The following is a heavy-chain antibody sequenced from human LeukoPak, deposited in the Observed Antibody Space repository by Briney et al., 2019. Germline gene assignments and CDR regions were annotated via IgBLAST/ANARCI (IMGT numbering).Heavy chain of an antibody. V-gene: IGHV1-8*03. CDR2: MNPNSGNT. D-gene: IGHD3-3*01. CDR1: GYTFTSYD. CDR3: ARAPTFYDFWSGYQTFDP. J-gene: IGHJ5*02. Sequence: ASVKVSCKASGYTFTSYDINWVRQTTGQGLEWMGWMNPNSGNTGYAQKFQGRVTITRNTSISTAYMELSSLRSEDTAVYYCARAPTFYDFWSGYQTFDPWGQGTLVTVSS.